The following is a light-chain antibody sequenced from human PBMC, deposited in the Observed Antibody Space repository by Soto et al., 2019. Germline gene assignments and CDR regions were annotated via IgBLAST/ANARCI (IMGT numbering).Light chain of an antibody. CDR3: QQYNNWPL. CDR1: QSVSSY. Sequence: EIVLIQSPATLSLSTGERATLSCRASQSVSSYVAWYQQKPGQAPRLLIYGASTRATGVPARFSGSGSGTEFTLTISSLQSEDFAVYYCQQYNNWPLFGPGTKVDIK. J-gene: IGKJ3*01. V-gene: IGKV3-15*01. CDR2: GAS.